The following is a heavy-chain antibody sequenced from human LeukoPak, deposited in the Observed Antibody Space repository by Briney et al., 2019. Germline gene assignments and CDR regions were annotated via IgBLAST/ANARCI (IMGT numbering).Heavy chain of an antibody. CDR1: GFTFSSYG. CDR3: AKDPSTLTLTDDY. V-gene: IGHV3-23*01. J-gene: IGHJ4*02. CDR2: ISASGGNT. Sequence: TGGSLRLSCAASGFTFSSYGMSWVRQAPGKGLEWVSTISASGGNTHYADSVKGRFTISRDNSKNTLYVQMNSLRAEDTAVYHCAKDPSTLTLTDDYWGQGTLVTVSS.